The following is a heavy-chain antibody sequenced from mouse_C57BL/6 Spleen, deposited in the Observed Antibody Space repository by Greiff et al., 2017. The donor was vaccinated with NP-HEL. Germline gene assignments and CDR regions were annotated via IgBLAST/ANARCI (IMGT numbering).Heavy chain of an antibody. Sequence: VQLQQPGAELVRPGSSVKLSCKASGYTFTSYWMHWVKQRPIQGLEWIGNIDPSDSETHYNQKFKDKATLTVDKSSSTAYMQLSSLTSEDSAVYYCATYRGYAMDYWGQGTSVTVSS. J-gene: IGHJ4*01. V-gene: IGHV1-52*01. CDR1: GYTFTSYW. CDR2: IDPSDSET. CDR3: ATYRGYAMDY. D-gene: IGHD2-12*01.